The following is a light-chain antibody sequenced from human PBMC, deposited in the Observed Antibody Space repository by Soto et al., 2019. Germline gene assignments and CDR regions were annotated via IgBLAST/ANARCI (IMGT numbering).Light chain of an antibody. Sequence: DIQMTQSPSSLSASVGDRVTITCRASQSISSYLNWYQQKPGKAPKLLIYAASSLQSGVPSRFNGRGIWTDFTLTISSLQPEDFATYYCQQSYSTRYTFGQGTKLEIK. CDR3: QQSYSTRYT. CDR2: AAS. J-gene: IGKJ2*01. V-gene: IGKV1-39*01. CDR1: QSISSY.